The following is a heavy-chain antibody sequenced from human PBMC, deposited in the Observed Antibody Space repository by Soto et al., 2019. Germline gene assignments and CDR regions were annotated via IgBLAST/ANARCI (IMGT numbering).Heavy chain of an antibody. V-gene: IGHV2-5*02. CDR2: IYWDDEK. CDR1: GFSLSDNGVG. CDR3: AHTFTWDAFDI. J-gene: IGHJ3*02. D-gene: IGHD1-26*01. Sequence: HITLKESGPTLVKRKQTLTLTCTFSGFSLSDNGVGVGWIRQPPGKALEWLALIYWDDEKIYSPSLKTRITITKDTTKNQVLLTMTNMEPVDTATYYCAHTFTWDAFDIWGQGTMVTVSS.